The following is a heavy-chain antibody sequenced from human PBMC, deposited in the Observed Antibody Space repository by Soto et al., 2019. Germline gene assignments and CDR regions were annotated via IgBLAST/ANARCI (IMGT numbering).Heavy chain of an antibody. CDR3: APVPAASSYYNTDV. Sequence: PVGSLRLSCTASGFAFSSYAMNWVRQAPGKGLEWVSGIVDTGGRTFYADSVKGRFTISRDNAKNALYLEMNSLRSEDTAIYHCAPVPAASSYYNTDVWGQGTTVTV. CDR1: GFAFSSYA. V-gene: IGHV3-23*01. D-gene: IGHD2-2*01. J-gene: IGHJ6*02. CDR2: IVDTGGRT.